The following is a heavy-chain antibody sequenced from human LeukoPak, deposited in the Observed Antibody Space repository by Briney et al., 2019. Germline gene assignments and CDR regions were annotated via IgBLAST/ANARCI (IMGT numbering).Heavy chain of an antibody. V-gene: IGHV1-8*01. D-gene: IGHD6-19*01. CDR2: MSPNSGNT. CDR3: ARHSSGWLDY. CDR1: GYTFTSYD. J-gene: IGHJ4*02. Sequence: ASVKVSCKASGYTFTSYDINWMRQATGQGLEWMGWMSPNSGNTGYAQKFQGRVTMTRDTSTGTAYLELSSLRSEDSAVYYCARHSSGWLDYWGQGTLVTVSS.